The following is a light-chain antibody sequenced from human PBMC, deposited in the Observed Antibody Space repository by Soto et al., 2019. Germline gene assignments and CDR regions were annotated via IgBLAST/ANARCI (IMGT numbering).Light chain of an antibody. CDR3: GTLDSSLSGFV. CDR1: SSNIENNY. V-gene: IGLV1-51*02. CDR2: ENN. J-gene: IGLJ1*01. Sequence: QSVLTQPPSVSAAPGQKVTISCSGSSSNIENNYVSWYQQLPGTAPKLLIYENNRRPLGIPDRFTGSKSGTSATLGITGLQTGDEAAYYCGTLDSSLSGFVFGTGTKLTVL.